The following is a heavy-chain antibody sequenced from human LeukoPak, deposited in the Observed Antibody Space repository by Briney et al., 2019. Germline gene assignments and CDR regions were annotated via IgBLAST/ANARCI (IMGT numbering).Heavy chain of an antibody. J-gene: IGHJ1*01. CDR2: IYPGDSDT. Sequence: GESLKISCKGSGYSFTSYWIGWLRQMPGKGLEWMGIIYPGDSDTRYSPSFQGQVTISADKSISTAYLQWSSLKASDTAMYYCARAIAARPDYFQHWGQGTLVTVSS. CDR3: ARAIAARPDYFQH. D-gene: IGHD6-6*01. CDR1: GYSFTSYW. V-gene: IGHV5-51*01.